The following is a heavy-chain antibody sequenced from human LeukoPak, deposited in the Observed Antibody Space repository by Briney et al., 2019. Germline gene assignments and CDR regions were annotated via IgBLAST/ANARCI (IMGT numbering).Heavy chain of an antibody. V-gene: IGHV4-59*01. CDR3: ARGLVPPGYSSGWYRSGNWFDP. J-gene: IGHJ5*02. CDR1: GGSISSYY. Sequence: SETLSLTCTVSGGSISSYYWSWLRQPPGKGLGWIGYIYYSGSTNYNPSLKSRVTISVDTSKNQFSLKLSSVTAADTAVYYCARGLVPPGYSSGWYRSGNWFDPWGQGTLVTVSS. D-gene: IGHD6-19*01. CDR2: IYYSGST.